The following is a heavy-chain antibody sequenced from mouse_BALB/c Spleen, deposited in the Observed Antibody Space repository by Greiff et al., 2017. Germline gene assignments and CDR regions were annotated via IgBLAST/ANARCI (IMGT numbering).Heavy chain of an antibody. Sequence: EVKLQESGAELVRSGASVKLSCTASGFNIKDYYMHWVKQRPEQGLEWIGWIDPENGDTEYAPKFQGKATMTADTSSNTAYLQLSSLTSEDTAVYYCNAAVIDVLDYWGQGTTLTVSS. CDR3: NAAVIDVLDY. J-gene: IGHJ2*01. CDR1: GFNIKDYY. CDR2: IDPENGDT. V-gene: IGHV14-4*02. D-gene: IGHD1-1*01.